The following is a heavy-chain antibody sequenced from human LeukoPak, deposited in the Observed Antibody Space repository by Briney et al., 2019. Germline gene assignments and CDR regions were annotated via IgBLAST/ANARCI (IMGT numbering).Heavy chain of an antibody. CDR3: ARVGPYYYDSSGYYGASYFDY. V-gene: IGHV4-39*07. J-gene: IGHJ4*02. Sequence: SETLSLTCTVSGGSISSSSYYWGWIRQPPGKGLEWIGSIYYSGSTYYNPSLKSRVTISVDTSKNQFSLKLSSVTAADTAVYYCARVGPYYYDSSGYYGASYFDYWGQGTLVTVSS. CDR1: GGSISSSSYY. CDR2: IYYSGST. D-gene: IGHD3-22*01.